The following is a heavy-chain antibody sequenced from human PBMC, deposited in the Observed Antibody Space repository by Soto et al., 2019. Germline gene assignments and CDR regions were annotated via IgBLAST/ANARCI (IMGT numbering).Heavy chain of an antibody. CDR3: ATSGVTPVEFGVDV. CDR1: GGTFSSYA. Sequence: SVKVSCKASGGTFSSYAISWVRQAPGQGLEWMGGIIPIFGTANYAQKFQGRVTITADESTSTAYMELSSLRSEDTAVYYWATSGVTPVEFGVDVWGQATTVTVTS. J-gene: IGHJ6*02. V-gene: IGHV1-69*13. CDR2: IIPIFGTA. D-gene: IGHD3-16*01.